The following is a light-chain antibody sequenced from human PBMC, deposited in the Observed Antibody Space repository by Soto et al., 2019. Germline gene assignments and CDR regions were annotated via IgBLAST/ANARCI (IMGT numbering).Light chain of an antibody. V-gene: IGKV3-11*01. CDR1: QSFRGL. J-gene: IGKJ5*01. CDR3: QQRHMWPIT. CDR2: DAY. Sequence: VLTQSPVTLSLYQGERATLSCRASQSFRGLLAWYQQKPGQAPRLLIYDAYNRATGIPPRFSGSGSGTDFTLTISSLEPEDSAGYYCQQRHMWPITFGQGTRLEIK.